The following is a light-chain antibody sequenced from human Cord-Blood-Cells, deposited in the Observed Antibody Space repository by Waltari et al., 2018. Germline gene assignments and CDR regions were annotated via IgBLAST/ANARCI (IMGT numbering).Light chain of an antibody. CDR1: SSDVGGYNY. Sequence: QSALTQPASVSGSPGRSITISCTGNSSDVGGYNYVSWYQHHPGKAPKLMIYDVSNRPSGVSNRFSGSKSGNPASLTISGLQAEDEADYYCSSYTSSSTFVVFGGGTKLTVL. V-gene: IGLV2-14*03. J-gene: IGLJ3*02. CDR2: DVS. CDR3: SSYTSSSTFVV.